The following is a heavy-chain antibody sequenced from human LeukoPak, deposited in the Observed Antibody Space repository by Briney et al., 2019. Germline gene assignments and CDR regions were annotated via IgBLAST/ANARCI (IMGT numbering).Heavy chain of an antibody. D-gene: IGHD3-10*01. V-gene: IGHV3-53*01. CDR2: IYSDNT. CDR1: GFTVSSNS. CDR3: ARGSGERGSGSYLIAY. J-gene: IGHJ4*02. Sequence: LAGGSLRLSCTVSGFTVSSNSMSWVRQAPGKGLEWVSFIYSDNTHYSDSVKGRFTISRDNSKNTLYLQMNSLRAEDTAVYYCARGSGERGSGSYLIAYWGQGTLVTVSS.